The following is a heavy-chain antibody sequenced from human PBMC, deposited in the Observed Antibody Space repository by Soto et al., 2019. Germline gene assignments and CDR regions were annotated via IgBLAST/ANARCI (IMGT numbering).Heavy chain of an antibody. CDR3: AKDSYDSFDY. CDR2: ISYDGSNK. V-gene: IGHV3-30*18. Sequence: GSLRLSCAASGFTFSSYGTHWVRQAPGKGLEWVAVISYDGSNKYYADSVKGRFTISRDNSKNTLYLQMNSLRAEDTAVYYCAKDSYDSFDYWGQGTLVTVSS. D-gene: IGHD3-22*01. CDR1: GFTFSSYG. J-gene: IGHJ4*02.